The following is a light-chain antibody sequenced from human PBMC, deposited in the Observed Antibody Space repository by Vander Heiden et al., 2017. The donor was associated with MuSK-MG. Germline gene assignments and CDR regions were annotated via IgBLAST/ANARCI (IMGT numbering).Light chain of an antibody. J-gene: IGKJ4*01. Sequence: DIVMTQTPLSLPVTPGEPASISCRSSQSLLDSDDGNTDLDWYRLMLFQSPQLRIYTLSYCASGVADTSTVTGSGTDFAVEVGWLYAADDGIYYCRVFGGGTTV. V-gene: IGKV2-40*01. CDR3: RV. CDR2: TLS. CDR1: QSLLDSDDGNTD.